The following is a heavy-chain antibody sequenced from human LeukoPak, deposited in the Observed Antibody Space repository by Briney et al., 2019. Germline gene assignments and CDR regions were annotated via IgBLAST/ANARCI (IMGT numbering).Heavy chain of an antibody. CDR1: GFTFSNAW. V-gene: IGHV3-15*01. D-gene: IGHD3-3*01. CDR3: TTVADFWSGYSDY. Sequence: GGSLRLSCAASGFTFSNAWMSWARQAPGKGLEWVGRIKSKTDGGTTDYAAPVKGRFTISRDDSKNTLYLQMNSLKTEDTAVYYCTTVADFWSGYSDYWGQGTLVTVSS. CDR2: IKSKTDGGTT. J-gene: IGHJ4*02.